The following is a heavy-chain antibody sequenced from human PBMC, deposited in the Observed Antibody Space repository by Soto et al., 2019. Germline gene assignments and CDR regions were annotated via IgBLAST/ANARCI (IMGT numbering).Heavy chain of an antibody. CDR3: ARVGSSCHSGGCYYYYGLGV. V-gene: IGHV4-61*01. J-gene: IGHJ6*02. CDR2: IYYSGST. D-gene: IGHD1-26*01. CDR1: GDSVGNGPYY. Sequence: QVRLQESGPGLVKPSATLSLSCLVSGDSVGNGPYYWSWIRQCPGEGLEWIAYIYYSGSTNVNPSLESRVNISIDMSKNQFFLELRSVTAADAAVYFCARVGSSCHSGGCYYYYGLGVWGQGTTVAISS.